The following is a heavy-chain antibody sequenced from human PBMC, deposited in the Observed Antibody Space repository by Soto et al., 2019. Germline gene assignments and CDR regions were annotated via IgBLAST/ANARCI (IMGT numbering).Heavy chain of an antibody. CDR2: IHHRGST. D-gene: IGHD3-9*01. CDR1: GGSISSGGYS. CDR3: ARVVGFEILAAYYHVGRFDP. Sequence: NPSETLSLTCAVSGGSISSGGYSWSWIRQPPGKGLEWIGYIHHRGSTYYNPSLESRVTISVDRSKNQFSLKLSSVTAADTAVSYRARVVGFEILAAYYHVGRFDPWGQETWVTASS. V-gene: IGHV4-30-2*01. J-gene: IGHJ5*02.